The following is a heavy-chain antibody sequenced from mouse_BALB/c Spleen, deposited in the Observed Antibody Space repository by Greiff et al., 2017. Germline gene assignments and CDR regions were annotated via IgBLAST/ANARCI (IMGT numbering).Heavy chain of an antibody. D-gene: IGHD1-1*01. J-gene: IGHJ4*01. CDR1: GYTFTSYW. V-gene: IGHV1-7*01. CDR3: ARGGNYAMDY. Sequence: VQLQPSGAELAKPGASVKMSCKASGYTFTSYWMHWVKQRPGQGLEWIGYINHSTGYTEYNQKFKDKATLTADKSSSTAYMQLISLTSEDSAVYDCARGGNYAMDYWGQGTSVTVSS. CDR2: INHSTGYT.